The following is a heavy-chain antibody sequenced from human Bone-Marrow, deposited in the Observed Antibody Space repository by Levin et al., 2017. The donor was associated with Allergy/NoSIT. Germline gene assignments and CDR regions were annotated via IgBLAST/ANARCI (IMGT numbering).Heavy chain of an antibody. CDR2: INHSGST. J-gene: IGHJ3*02. CDR3: ARGLGYCSSTSCLPAGGAFDI. CDR1: GGSFSGYY. D-gene: IGHD2-2*01. Sequence: GSLRLSCAVYGGSFSGYYWSWIRQPPGKGLEWIGEINHSGSTNYNPSLKSRVTISVDTSKNQFSLKLSSVTAADTAVYYCARGLGYCSSTSCLPAGGAFDIWGQGTMVTVSS. V-gene: IGHV4-34*01.